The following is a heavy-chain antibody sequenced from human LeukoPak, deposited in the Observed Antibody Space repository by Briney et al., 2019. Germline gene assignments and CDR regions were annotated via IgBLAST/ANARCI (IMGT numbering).Heavy chain of an antibody. J-gene: IGHJ6*03. CDR3: AREGFLEWLYPFDYYYYYMDV. Sequence: PSETLSLTCTVSGGSISTYYWSWIRQPAGKGLEWIGRIYTDGSTIYNPSLKSRVTVSVDTSKNQFSLKLRSVTAADTAVYYCAREGFLEWLYPFDYYYYYMDVWGKGTTVTVSS. CDR2: IYTDGST. CDR1: GGSISTYY. D-gene: IGHD3-3*01. V-gene: IGHV4-4*07.